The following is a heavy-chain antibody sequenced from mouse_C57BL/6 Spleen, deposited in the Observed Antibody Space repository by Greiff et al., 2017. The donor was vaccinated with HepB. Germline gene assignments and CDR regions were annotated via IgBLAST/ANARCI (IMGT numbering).Heavy chain of an antibody. CDR3: ARPDMVTTEAWFAY. CDR1: GFTFSDYG. J-gene: IGHJ3*01. Sequence: DVMLVESGGGLVKPGGSLKLSCAASGFTFSDYGMHWVRQAPEKGLEWVAYISSGSSTIYYADTVKGRFTISRDNAKNTLFLQMTSLRSDDTAVYYCARPDMVTTEAWFAYWGKGTLVTVSA. CDR2: ISSGSSTI. D-gene: IGHD2-2*01. V-gene: IGHV5-17*01.